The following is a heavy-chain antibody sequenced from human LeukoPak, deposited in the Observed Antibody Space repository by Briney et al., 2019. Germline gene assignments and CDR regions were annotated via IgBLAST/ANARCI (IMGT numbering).Heavy chain of an antibody. CDR3: ARNYGGKGFDI. CDR1: GFTFSSHA. J-gene: IGHJ3*02. CDR2: INQDGSEK. V-gene: IGHV3-7*01. Sequence: PGRSLRLSCAASGFTFSSHAMHWVRQAPGKGLEWVANINQDGSEKYYVDSVKGRFTVSRDNAKNSLYLQMNSLRAEDTAVYYCARNYGGKGFDIWGQGTVVTVSS. D-gene: IGHD4-23*01.